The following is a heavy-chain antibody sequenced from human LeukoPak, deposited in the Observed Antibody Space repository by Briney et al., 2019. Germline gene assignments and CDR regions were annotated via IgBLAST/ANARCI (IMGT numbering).Heavy chain of an antibody. CDR2: IYYTGST. D-gene: IGHD1-26*01. CDR3: ARRGGSGRAFDY. CDR1: GASISGGTYY. Sequence: SETLSLTCSVSGASISGGTYYWGWIRQPPGKGLEWIGSIYYTGSTYDNPSLKSRVTISVDTSKNQFPLKLSSVTAADTAVYYCARRGGSGRAFDYWGQGTLVTVSS. V-gene: IGHV4-39*01. J-gene: IGHJ4*02.